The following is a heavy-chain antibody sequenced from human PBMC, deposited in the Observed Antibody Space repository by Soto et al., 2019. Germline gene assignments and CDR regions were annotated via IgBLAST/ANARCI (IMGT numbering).Heavy chain of an antibody. D-gene: IGHD3-16*02. CDR3: AREGRYDYVWGSYRNDAFDI. CDR2: ISYDGSNK. J-gene: IGHJ3*02. V-gene: IGHV3-30-3*01. CDR1: GFTFSSYA. Sequence: QVQLVESGGGVVQPGRSLRLSCAASGFTFSSYAMHWVRQAPGKGLEWVAFISYDGSNKYYADSVKGLFTISRDNSKNTLYLQMNSLRAEDTAVYYCAREGRYDYVWGSYRNDAFDIWGQGTMVTVSS.